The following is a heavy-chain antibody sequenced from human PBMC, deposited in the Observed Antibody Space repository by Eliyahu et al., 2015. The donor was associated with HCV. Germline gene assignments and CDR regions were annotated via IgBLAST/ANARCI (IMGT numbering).Heavy chain of an antibody. J-gene: IGHJ4*02. Sequence: QVQLVESGGGVVQPGRSLXLSCAASGFTFSRYAMHWVRQAPGKGLEWVAVISYDGDNYYFADSVEGRFTISRDNSKNTLFLHMNSLRSEDTALYYCARAGIAPASTDAFDFWGQGTLVTVSS. CDR3: ARAGIAPASTDAFDF. CDR2: ISYDGDNY. V-gene: IGHV3-30*04. D-gene: IGHD6-13*01. CDR1: GFTFSRYA.